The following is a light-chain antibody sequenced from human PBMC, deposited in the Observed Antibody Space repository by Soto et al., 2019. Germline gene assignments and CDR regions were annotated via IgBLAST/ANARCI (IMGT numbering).Light chain of an antibody. CDR3: AAWDGSLKGVV. CDR2: NNN. Sequence: QSVLTQPPSASGTPGQRVTLSCSGSSSNIGSNTVNWYQQFPGTAPKLLMYNNNQRPSGVPDRFSGSKSGTSASLAISGLQSEDEADYYCAAWDGSLKGVVFCGGTKLTVL. V-gene: IGLV1-44*01. CDR1: SSNIGSNT. J-gene: IGLJ2*01.